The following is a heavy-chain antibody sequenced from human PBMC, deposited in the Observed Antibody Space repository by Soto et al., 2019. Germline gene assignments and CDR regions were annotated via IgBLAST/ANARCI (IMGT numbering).Heavy chain of an antibody. V-gene: IGHV3-23*01. J-gene: IGHJ6*02. CDR1: GFTFSSYA. CDR3: AKVWRIVTAVHEPACDLYCYGMDV. CDR2: ISGSGGST. Sequence: AGSLRLSCAASGFTFSSYAMSWVRQAPGKGLEWVSAISGSGGSTYYADSVKGRSTISRANSKNTLYLQINSLRAEDTAVYYCAKVWRIVTAVHEPACDLYCYGMDVWGQGTTVTVSS. D-gene: IGHD6-13*01.